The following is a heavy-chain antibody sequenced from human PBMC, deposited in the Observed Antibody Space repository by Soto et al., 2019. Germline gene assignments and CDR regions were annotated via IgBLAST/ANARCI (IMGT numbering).Heavy chain of an antibody. CDR1: CGSISSSSYY. J-gene: IGHJ4*01. D-gene: IGHD3-10*01. V-gene: IGHV4-39*01. CDR2: IYYSGST. CDR3: ATLRSMVRGLLGLYYFD. Sequence: PSEAQSLICNVSCGSISSSSYYWGWIRQPPGKGLEWIGSIYYSGSTYYNPSLKSRVTISVDTSKNQFSLKLSSVTAADPAVYYCATLRSMVRGLLGLYYFD.